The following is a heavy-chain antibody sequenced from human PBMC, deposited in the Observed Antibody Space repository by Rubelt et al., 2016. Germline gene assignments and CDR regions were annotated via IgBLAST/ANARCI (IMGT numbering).Heavy chain of an antibody. CDR3: ARGMRWFGENY. J-gene: IGHJ4*02. CDR1: GYTFTSYA. CDR2: INTNTGNP. V-gene: IGHV7-4-1*02. Sequence: QVQLVQSGSELKKPGASVKVSCKASGYTFTSYAMNWVRQAPGQGLEWMGWINTNTGNPTYAHGFTVRFVFALDTSVSTAYLRSSSLKAEDTAVYYCARGMRWFGENYWGQGTLVTVSS. D-gene: IGHD3-10*01.